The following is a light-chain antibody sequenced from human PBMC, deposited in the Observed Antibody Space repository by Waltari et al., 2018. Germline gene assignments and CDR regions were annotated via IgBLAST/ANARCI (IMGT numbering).Light chain of an antibody. Sequence: QSVLTQSPSVSGAPGQRVTISCTGSTSNIGAESDVHWYQYIPGTAPKLLIQGNTNRPSGFPDRFSGSKSGTTASLAITGLQAEDEADYYCQSYDSSLNGFWVFGGGTKLTVV. CDR1: TSNIGAESD. CDR3: QSYDSSLNGFWV. CDR2: GNT. V-gene: IGLV1-40*01. J-gene: IGLJ3*02.